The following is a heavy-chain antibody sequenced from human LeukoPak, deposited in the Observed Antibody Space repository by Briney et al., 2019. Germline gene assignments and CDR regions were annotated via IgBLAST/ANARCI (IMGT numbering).Heavy chain of an antibody. J-gene: IGHJ3*02. V-gene: IGHV5-51*01. D-gene: IGHD5-18*01. Sequence: RGESLKISCQGSGYSFTNYWIGWVRQMPGKGLEWMGIIYPPDSDTRYGPSFQGQVTISADKSISTAYLQWSSLKASDTALYYCARTSDGYSVGAFDIWGQGTMVTVSS. CDR3: ARTSDGYSVGAFDI. CDR1: GYSFTNYW. CDR2: IYPPDSDT.